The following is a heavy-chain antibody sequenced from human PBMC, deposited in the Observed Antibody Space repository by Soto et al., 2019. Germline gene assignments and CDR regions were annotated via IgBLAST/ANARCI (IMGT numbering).Heavy chain of an antibody. D-gene: IGHD6-19*01. CDR1: GFTFSTYR. CDR3: LIAVAGSFAPDY. J-gene: IGHJ4*02. V-gene: IGHV3-21*01. CDR2: ISSSSTYI. Sequence: GGSLRLSCAASGFTFSTYRMNWVRQAPGKGLEWVSYISSSSTYIYYADSVKGRFTISRDNAKNSLYLQMNSLRAEDTAVYYCLIAVAGSFAPDYWGQGTLVTVSS.